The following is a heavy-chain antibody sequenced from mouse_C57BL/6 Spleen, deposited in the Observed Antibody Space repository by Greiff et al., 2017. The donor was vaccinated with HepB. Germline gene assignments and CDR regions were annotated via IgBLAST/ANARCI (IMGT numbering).Heavy chain of an antibody. V-gene: IGHV5-17*01. CDR2: ISSGSSTI. CDR3: ARYYYGSSPLDYAMDY. Sequence: EVKLVESGGGLVKPGGSLKLSCAASGFTFSDYGMHWVRQAPEKGLEWVAYISSGSSTIYYADTVKGRFTISRDNAKNTLFLQMTSLRSEDTAMYYCARYYYGSSPLDYAMDYWGQGTSVTVSS. D-gene: IGHD1-1*01. J-gene: IGHJ4*01. CDR1: GFTFSDYG.